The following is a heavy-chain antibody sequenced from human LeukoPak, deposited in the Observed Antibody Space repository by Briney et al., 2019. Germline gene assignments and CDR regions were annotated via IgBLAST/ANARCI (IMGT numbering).Heavy chain of an antibody. J-gene: IGHJ4*02. CDR1: GFPVGDNY. D-gene: IGHD3-10*01. CDR2: IYSGGSGGST. Sequence: PGGSLRLSCAASGFPVGDNYMSWVRQAPGKGLEWVSVIYSGGSGGSTYYADSVKGRFTISRDNAKSSLYLQMNSLRDEDTAVYYRARPMGTEYWGQGTLVTVSS. V-gene: IGHV3-53*01. CDR3: ARPMGTEY.